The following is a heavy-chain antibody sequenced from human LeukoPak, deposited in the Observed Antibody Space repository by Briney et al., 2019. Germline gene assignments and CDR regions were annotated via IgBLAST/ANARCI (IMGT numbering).Heavy chain of an antibody. CDR2: ISYDGINE. CDR3: ARGRGGLLWFGEFNS. D-gene: IGHD3-10*01. Sequence: GGSLRLSCEVSGFTFRNYGMNWVRQAPGKGLEWVAVISYDGINEYYVDSVKGRFTISRDNSKNSLYLQMESPTIEDTAVYDCARGRGGLLWFGEFNSWDQGTLVTVSS. V-gene: IGHV3-30*03. J-gene: IGHJ4*02. CDR1: GFTFRNYG.